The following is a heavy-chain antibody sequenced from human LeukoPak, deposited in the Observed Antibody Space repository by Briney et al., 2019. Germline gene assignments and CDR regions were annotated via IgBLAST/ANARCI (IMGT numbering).Heavy chain of an antibody. Sequence: ASVKVSCKASGYTFTGYYMHWVRQAPGQGLEWMGWINPNSGGTNYAQKFQGRVTMTRDTSISTAYMELSSLRSEDTAVYYCARESEFRARSPDQWLSYFDYWGQGTLVTVSS. CDR3: ARESEFRARSPDQWLSYFDY. CDR2: INPNSGGT. CDR1: GYTFTGYY. D-gene: IGHD2-8*01. V-gene: IGHV1-2*02. J-gene: IGHJ4*02.